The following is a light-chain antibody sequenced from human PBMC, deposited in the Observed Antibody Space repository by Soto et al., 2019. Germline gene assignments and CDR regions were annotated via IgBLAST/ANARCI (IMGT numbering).Light chain of an antibody. V-gene: IGKV3-20*01. CDR1: QSVRTS. J-gene: IGKJ4*01. CDR3: QQYASSPPLT. Sequence: EIVLTQSPGTLSLSPGERATLSCRASQSVRTSLAWYQQKPGQAPRLLIYGASSRATVIPDRFSGSGSGTDFTLTISRLEPEDCAVYYCQQYASSPPLTFGGGTKVEIK. CDR2: GAS.